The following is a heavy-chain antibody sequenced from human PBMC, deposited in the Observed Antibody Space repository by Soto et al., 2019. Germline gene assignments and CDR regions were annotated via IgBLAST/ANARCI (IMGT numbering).Heavy chain of an antibody. Sequence: QVQLVQSGAEVKKPGSSVKVSCKASGGTFSSYAISWVRQAPGQGLEWMGGIIPIFGTANYAQKFQGRVTITADESTSTAYMELSSMRSEDTAVYYCTGTTVTTNNYYYSYGMDVWGQGTTVTVSS. J-gene: IGHJ6*02. CDR2: IIPIFGTA. CDR1: GGTFSSYA. V-gene: IGHV1-69*01. D-gene: IGHD4-17*01. CDR3: TGTTVTTNNYYYSYGMDV.